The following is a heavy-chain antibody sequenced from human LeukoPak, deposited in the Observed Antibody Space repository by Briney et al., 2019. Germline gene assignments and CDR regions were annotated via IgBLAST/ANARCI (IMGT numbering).Heavy chain of an antibody. CDR3: ARRPSSGVFDY. CDR2: IYYSGST. V-gene: IGHV4-31*11. CDR1: GGSFSGYY. D-gene: IGHD3-22*01. J-gene: IGHJ4*02. Sequence: SETLSLTCAVYGGSFSGYYWSWIRQHPGKGLEWIGYIYYSGSTYYNPSLKSRVTISVDTSKNQFSLKLSSVTAADTAVYYCARRPSSGVFDYWGQGTLVTVSS.